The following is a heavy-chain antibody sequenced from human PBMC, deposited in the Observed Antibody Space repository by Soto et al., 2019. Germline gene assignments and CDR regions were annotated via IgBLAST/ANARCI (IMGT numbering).Heavy chain of an antibody. CDR2: IAYDGNEK. Sequence: QVQLVESGGGVVQPGTSLRLSCAASGFTFKTHAMHWVRQAPGKGLEWMAVIAYDGNEKFYADSVKGRFTISRDNSKNELYFQINTLRNEDTAVYYCGKEVGDYVPYYYGVDVWGQGTTVTVSS. CDR3: GKEVGDYVPYYYGVDV. D-gene: IGHD1-26*01. V-gene: IGHV3-30*18. CDR1: GFTFKTHA. J-gene: IGHJ6*02.